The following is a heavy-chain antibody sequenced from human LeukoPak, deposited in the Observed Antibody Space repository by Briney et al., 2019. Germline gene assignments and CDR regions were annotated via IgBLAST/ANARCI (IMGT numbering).Heavy chain of an antibody. CDR1: GGSISSGGYY. V-gene: IGHV4-61*08. Sequence: PSETLSLTCTVSGGSISSGGYYWSWIRQHPGKGLEWIVYIYYSGSTNYNPSLKSRVTISVDTSKNQFSLKLSSVTAADTAVYYCARGGGGIAAAGTPSDYWGQGTLVTVSS. D-gene: IGHD6-13*01. CDR2: IYYSGST. J-gene: IGHJ4*02. CDR3: ARGGGGIAAAGTPSDY.